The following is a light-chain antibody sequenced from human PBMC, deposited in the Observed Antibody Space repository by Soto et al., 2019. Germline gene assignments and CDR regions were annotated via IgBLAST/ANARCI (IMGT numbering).Light chain of an antibody. CDR2: EVS. Sequence: QSALTQPASVSGSPGQSITISSTGTSSDVGAYNYVSWYQQHPGKAPKLMIYEVSNRPSGVSNRFSGSKSGNTASLTIFGLQAEDEADDYCNSYTGTNTLVFGTGTKVTVL. CDR1: SSDVGAYNY. V-gene: IGLV2-14*01. J-gene: IGLJ1*01. CDR3: NSYTGTNTLV.